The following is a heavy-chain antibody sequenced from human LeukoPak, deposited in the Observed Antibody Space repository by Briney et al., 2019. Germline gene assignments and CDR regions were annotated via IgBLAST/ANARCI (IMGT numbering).Heavy chain of an antibody. V-gene: IGHV3-48*03. Sequence: TGGSLRLSCATSGFSFSSYAMSWVRQAPGKGLEWVSYTIMTGTTIYYADSVKGRFTISRDNANNSLDLQMNSLRAEDTAVYYCARMRRDLAKGDYFYYYYMDVWGKGTTVTVSS. J-gene: IGHJ6*03. CDR3: ARMRRDLAKGDYFYYYYMDV. CDR1: GFSFSSYA. D-gene: IGHD3-16*01. CDR2: TIMTGTTI.